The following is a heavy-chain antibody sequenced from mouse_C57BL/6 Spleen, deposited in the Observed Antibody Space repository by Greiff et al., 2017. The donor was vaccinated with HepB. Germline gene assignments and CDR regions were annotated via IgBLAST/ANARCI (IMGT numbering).Heavy chain of an antibody. CDR1: GYAFSSSW. V-gene: IGHV1-82*01. J-gene: IGHJ4*01. D-gene: IGHD2-2*01. Sequence: LQESGPELVKPGASVKISCKASGYAFSSSWMNWVKQRPGKGLEWIGRIYPGDGDTNYNGKFKGKATLTADKSSSTAYMQLSSLTSEDSAVYFCAREHGYLYAMDYWGQGTSVTVSS. CDR2: IYPGDGDT. CDR3: AREHGYLYAMDY.